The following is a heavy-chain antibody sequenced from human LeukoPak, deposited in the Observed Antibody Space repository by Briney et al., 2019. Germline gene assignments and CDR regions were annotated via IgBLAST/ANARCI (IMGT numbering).Heavy chain of an antibody. D-gene: IGHD4-11*01. CDR2: INPSGGST. Sequence: ASVKVSCQASGYTFTNYHIHWVRQAPGQGLEWMGIINPSGGSTNFAQKFQGRVTMTTDTSTITVYMDLSSLRSEDTAVYYCARWTTTYLDYWGQGTLVTVSS. V-gene: IGHV1-46*01. CDR3: ARWTTTYLDY. J-gene: IGHJ4*02. CDR1: GYTFTNYH.